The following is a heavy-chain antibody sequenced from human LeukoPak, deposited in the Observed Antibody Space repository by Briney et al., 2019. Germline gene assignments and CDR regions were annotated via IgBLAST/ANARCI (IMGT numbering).Heavy chain of an antibody. CDR1: GGSISSGGHY. CDR2: IYYSGST. D-gene: IGHD3-10*01. CDR3: SGSYYTPYFDY. J-gene: IGHJ4*02. V-gene: IGHV4-31*03. Sequence: SETLSLTCTVSGGSISSGGHYWSWIRQHPGKGLEWIGYIYYSGSTYYNPSLKSRVTISVDTSKNQFSLKLSSVTAADTAVYYCSGSYYTPYFDYWGQGTLVTVSS.